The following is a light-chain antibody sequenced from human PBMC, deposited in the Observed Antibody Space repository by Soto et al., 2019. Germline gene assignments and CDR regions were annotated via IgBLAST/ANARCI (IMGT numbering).Light chain of an antibody. CDR3: SSLATTDTPMV. V-gene: IGLV2-14*03. J-gene: IGLJ2*01. Sequence: QSALTQPASVSGSPGQSITISCTGTSSDVGGYNHVSWYQQHPGEAPKLMIYDVSSRPSGVSNRFSGSKAADTASLTISGLPAEDEADYYCSSLATTDTPMVFGGGTKLTVL. CDR1: SSDVGGYNH. CDR2: DVS.